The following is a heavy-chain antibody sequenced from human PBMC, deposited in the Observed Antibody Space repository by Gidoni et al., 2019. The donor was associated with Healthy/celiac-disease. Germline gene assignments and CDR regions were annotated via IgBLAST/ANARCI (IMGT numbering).Heavy chain of an antibody. V-gene: IGHV2-26*01. CDR2: IFSNDEK. CDR3: ARIIAAPRGCFDY. Sequence: GFSLSNARMGVSWIRQPPGKALEWLAHIFSNDEKSYSTSLKSRLTISKDTSKSQVVLTMTNMDPVDTATYYCARIIAAPRGCFDYWGQGTLVTVSS. D-gene: IGHD6-13*01. CDR1: GFSLSNARMG. J-gene: IGHJ4*02.